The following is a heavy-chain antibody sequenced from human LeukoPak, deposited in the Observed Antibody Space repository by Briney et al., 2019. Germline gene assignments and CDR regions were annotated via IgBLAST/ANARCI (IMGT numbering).Heavy chain of an antibody. CDR1: GFNFSNFL. D-gene: IGHD1-26*01. CDR3: TTALVGATWFDY. CDR2: IKSKTDGGTT. V-gene: IGHV3-15*01. J-gene: IGHJ4*02. Sequence: GSLKISCAAFGFNFSNFLMCLGRQGPGEGLGWDWRIKSKTDGGTTDYAAPVKGRFTISRDDSKNTLYLQMNSLKTEDTAVYYCTTALVGATWFDYWGQGTLVTVSS.